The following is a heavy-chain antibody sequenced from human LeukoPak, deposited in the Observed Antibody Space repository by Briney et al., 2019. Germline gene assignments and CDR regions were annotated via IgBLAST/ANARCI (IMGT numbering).Heavy chain of an antibody. Sequence: GGPLRLSCTACGFTFSIYWMSWVRQAQGEGREWVANIKQDGSEIYYVDSVKGRFTISRDNAKNSLYLQMNNLRAEDTAVYYCASLIWGGGFDIWGQGTMVTVSS. D-gene: IGHD3-16*01. CDR2: IKQDGSEI. V-gene: IGHV3-7*01. CDR3: ASLIWGGGFDI. CDR1: GFTFSIYW. J-gene: IGHJ3*02.